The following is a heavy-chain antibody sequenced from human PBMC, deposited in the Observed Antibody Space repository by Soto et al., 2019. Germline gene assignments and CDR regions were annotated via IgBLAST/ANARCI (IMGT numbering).Heavy chain of an antibody. D-gene: IGHD2-2*01. CDR3: ARGEAYCSSTSCTRHRHYYYMDV. J-gene: IGHJ6*03. Sequence: GGSLRLSCAASGFTFSSYSMNWVRQAPGKGLEWVSYISSSSSTIYYADSVKGRFTISRDNAKNSLYLQVNSLRAEDTAVYYCARGEAYCSSTSCTRHRHYYYMDVWGKGTTVTVSS. V-gene: IGHV3-48*01. CDR2: ISSSSSTI. CDR1: GFTFSSYS.